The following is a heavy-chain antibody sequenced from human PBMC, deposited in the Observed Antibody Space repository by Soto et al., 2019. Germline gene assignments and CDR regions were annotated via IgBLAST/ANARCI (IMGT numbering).Heavy chain of an antibody. Sequence: TLSLTCSVSGSSIRPYYWSWIRQPPGKGLEWIGNIYYSGSTNYNPSLKSRVTISVDTSKNQFSLKLSSVTAADTAVYYCARGPMRRFLEWLSKGRYYYYGMDVWGQGTTVTVSS. CDR2: IYYSGST. D-gene: IGHD3-3*01. V-gene: IGHV4-59*12. CDR3: ARGPMRRFLEWLSKGRYYYYGMDV. CDR1: GSSIRPYY. J-gene: IGHJ6*02.